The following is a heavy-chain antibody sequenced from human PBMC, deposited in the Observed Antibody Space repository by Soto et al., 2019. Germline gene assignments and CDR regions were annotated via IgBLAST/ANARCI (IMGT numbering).Heavy chain of an antibody. V-gene: IGHV1-2*02. Sequence: VKVSCKASGYTFTGYYMHWVRQAPGQGLEWMGWINPNSGGTNYAQKFQGRVTMTRDTSISTAYMELSRLRSDDTAVYYCARGTFSSSSSYYYYYGMDVWGQGTTVTVSS. CDR2: INPNSGGT. CDR3: ARGTFSSSSSYYYYYGMDV. D-gene: IGHD6-6*01. J-gene: IGHJ6*02. CDR1: GYTFTGYY.